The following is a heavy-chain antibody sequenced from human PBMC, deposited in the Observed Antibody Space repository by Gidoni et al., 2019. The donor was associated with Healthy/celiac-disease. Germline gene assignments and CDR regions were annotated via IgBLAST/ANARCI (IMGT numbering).Heavy chain of an antibody. Sequence: EVQLVESGGGLIQPGGSLRLSCAASGFTVSSNYMSWVRQAPGKGLEWVSVIYSGGSTYYADSVKGRFTISRDNSKNTLYLQMNSLRAEDTAVYYCAREGTSYDSSGYPGYWGQGTLVTVSS. J-gene: IGHJ4*02. CDR3: AREGTSYDSSGYPGY. D-gene: IGHD3-22*01. CDR2: IYSGGST. CDR1: GFTVSSNY. V-gene: IGHV3-53*01.